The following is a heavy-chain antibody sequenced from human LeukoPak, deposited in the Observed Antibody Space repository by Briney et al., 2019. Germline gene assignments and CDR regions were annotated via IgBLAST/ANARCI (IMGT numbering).Heavy chain of an antibody. CDR1: GGSISSSSYY. CDR3: ARHALIVVVPDAIADY. CDR2: IYYSGST. Sequence: PSETLSLTCTVSGGSISSSSYYWGWIRQPPGKGLEWIGSIYYSGSTYYNPSLKSRVTISVDTSKNQFSLKLSSVTAADTAVYYCARHALIVVVPDAIADYWGQGTLVTVSS. V-gene: IGHV4-39*01. D-gene: IGHD2-2*02. J-gene: IGHJ4*02.